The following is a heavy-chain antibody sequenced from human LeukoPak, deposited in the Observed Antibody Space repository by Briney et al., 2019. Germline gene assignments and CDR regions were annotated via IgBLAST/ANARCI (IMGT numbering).Heavy chain of an antibody. Sequence: SETLSLTCTVSGGSISSYYWSWIRQPAGKGLEWIGRIYTSGSTNYNPSLKSRVTMSVDTSKNQFSLKLSSVTAADTAVYYCARDHGGYCSSTSCPNWFDPWGQGTLVTVSS. CDR3: ARDHGGYCSSTSCPNWFDP. V-gene: IGHV4-4*07. CDR1: GGSISSYY. J-gene: IGHJ5*02. CDR2: IYTSGST. D-gene: IGHD2-2*03.